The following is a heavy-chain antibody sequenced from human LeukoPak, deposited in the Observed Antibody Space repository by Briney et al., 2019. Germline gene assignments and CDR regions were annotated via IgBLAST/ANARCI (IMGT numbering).Heavy chain of an antibody. CDR2: INHSGST. Sequence: PSETLSLTCAVYGGSFSGYYWSWIRQPPGKGLEWIGEINHSGSTNYNPSLKSRVTISVDTSKNQFSLKLSSVTAVDTAVYYCARGAEYYYDSSGYSDYWDQGTLVTVSS. J-gene: IGHJ4*02. V-gene: IGHV4-34*01. CDR3: ARGAEYYYDSSGYSDY. D-gene: IGHD3-22*01. CDR1: GGSFSGYY.